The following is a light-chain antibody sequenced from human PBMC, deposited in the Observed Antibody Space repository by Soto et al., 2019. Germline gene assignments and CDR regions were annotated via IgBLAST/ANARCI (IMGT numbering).Light chain of an antibody. CDR2: DTA. CDR3: QQRSNWPPS. Sequence: EILLTQSPATLSLSPGERATLACRASQSVSSYLAWYQQKPGQPPRLLVYDTANRASGVPARFSGSGSGTDFTLTISSLEPEDVAVYYCQQRSNWPPSFGGGTKVEIK. CDR1: QSVSSY. J-gene: IGKJ4*01. V-gene: IGKV3-11*01.